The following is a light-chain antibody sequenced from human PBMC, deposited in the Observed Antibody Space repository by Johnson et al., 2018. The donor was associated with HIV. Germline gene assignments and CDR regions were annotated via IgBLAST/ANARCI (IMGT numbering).Light chain of an antibody. CDR2: DNN. J-gene: IGLJ1*01. Sequence: QSVLTQPPSVSAAPGQKVTISCSGSSSNIGNNYVSWYQQLPGTAPKLLIYDNNKRPSGIPDRFSGSKSGTSATLGITGLQTGDEADYYCGTWDSSLSAGVFGTGTWVTVL. CDR1: SSNIGNNY. CDR3: GTWDSSLSAGV. V-gene: IGLV1-51*01.